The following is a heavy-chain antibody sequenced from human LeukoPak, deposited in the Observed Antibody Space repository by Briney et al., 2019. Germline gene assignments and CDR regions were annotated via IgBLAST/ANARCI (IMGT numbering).Heavy chain of an antibody. V-gene: IGHV1-8*03. J-gene: IGHJ6*03. Sequence: ASVKVSCKASGYTFTSYDINWVRQATGQGLEWMGWMNPNSGNTGYAQEFQGRVTITRNTSISTAYMELSSLRSEDTAVYYCARVPRDDFWSGYYDYYYYYYMDVWGKGTTVTVSS. CDR1: GYTFTSYD. CDR2: MNPNSGNT. D-gene: IGHD3-3*01. CDR3: ARVPRDDFWSGYYDYYYYYYMDV.